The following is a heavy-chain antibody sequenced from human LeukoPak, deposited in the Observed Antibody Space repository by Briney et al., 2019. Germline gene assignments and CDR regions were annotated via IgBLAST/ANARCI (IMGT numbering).Heavy chain of an antibody. CDR3: ARESPTNLNWFEP. D-gene: IGHD1-14*01. V-gene: IGHV1-2*02. CDR2: INPNSGGT. Sequence: ASVKVSCKASGYTFTGYYMHWVRQAPGQGLEWMGWINPNSGGTNYAQKFQGRVTMTRDTSISTAYMELSRLRSDDTAVYYCARESPTNLNWFEPWGQGTLVTVYS. J-gene: IGHJ5*02. CDR1: GYTFTGYY.